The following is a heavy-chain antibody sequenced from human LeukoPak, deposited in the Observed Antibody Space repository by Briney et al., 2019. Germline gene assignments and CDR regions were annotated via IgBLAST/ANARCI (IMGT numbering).Heavy chain of an antibody. CDR1: GGSISSGDYY. V-gene: IGHV4-30-4*08. CDR3: ASGGYCSSTSCYTGLDY. J-gene: IGHJ4*02. CDR2: IYYSGST. Sequence: PSQTLSLTCTVSGGSISSGDYYWSWIRQPPGKGLEWIGYIYYSGSTYYNPSLKSRVTISVDTSKNQFSLKLSSVTAADTAVYYCASGGYCSSTSCYTGLDYWGQGTLVTVSS. D-gene: IGHD2-2*02.